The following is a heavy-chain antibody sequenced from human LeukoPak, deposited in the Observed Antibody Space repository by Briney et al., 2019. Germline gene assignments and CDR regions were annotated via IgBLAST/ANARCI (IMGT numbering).Heavy chain of an antibody. CDR1: GFTFSSYA. CDR2: IYHSGST. CDR3: ARQPALTHSHFDY. Sequence: TSGGSLRLSCAASGFTFSSYAMSWVRQPPGKGLEWIGEIYHSGSTNYNPSLKSRVTISVDTSTSQFSLRLSSVTAADTAVYYCARQPALTHSHFDYWGQGTLVTVSS. V-gene: IGHV4-34*01. J-gene: IGHJ4*02.